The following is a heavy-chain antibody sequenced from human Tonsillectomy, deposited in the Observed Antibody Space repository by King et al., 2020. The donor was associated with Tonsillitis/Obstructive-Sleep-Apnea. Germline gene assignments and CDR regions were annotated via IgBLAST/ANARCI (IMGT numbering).Heavy chain of an antibody. CDR3: ARRVAARPHYYSYMDV. Sequence: QLQESGPGLVKPSETLSLTCTVSGGSISSSSYYWGWIRQPPGKGLEWIGSIYYSGSTYYNPSLKSRVTISVDTSKNQFSLKLSSVTAADTAVYYCARRVAARPHYYSYMDVWGKGTTVTVSS. D-gene: IGHD6-6*01. CDR2: IYYSGST. V-gene: IGHV4-39*01. CDR1: GGSISSSSYY. J-gene: IGHJ6*03.